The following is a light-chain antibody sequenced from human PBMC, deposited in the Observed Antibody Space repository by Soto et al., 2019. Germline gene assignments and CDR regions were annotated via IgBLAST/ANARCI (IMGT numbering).Light chain of an antibody. CDR2: SNN. CDR1: SSNIGSNT. Sequence: QSSLPQPPSASGTRGQRVTISCSGSSSNIGSNTVNWYQQLPGTAPKLLIYSNNQRPSGVPDRFSGSKSGTSASLAISGLQSEDEADYYCAAWDDSLNGYVFGNGTKVT. CDR3: AAWDDSLNGYV. J-gene: IGLJ1*01. V-gene: IGLV1-44*01.